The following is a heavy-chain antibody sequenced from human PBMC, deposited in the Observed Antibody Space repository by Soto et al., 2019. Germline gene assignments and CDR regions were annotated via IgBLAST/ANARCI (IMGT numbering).Heavy chain of an antibody. J-gene: IGHJ6*03. Sequence: GGSLRLSCAASGFTFDDYAMHWVRQAPGKGLEWVSGISWNSGSIGYADSVKGRFTISRDNAKNSLYLQMNSLRAEDTALYYCAKDIEGDCYYMDVWGKGTTVTVSS. CDR1: GFTFDDYA. V-gene: IGHV3-9*01. CDR3: AKDIEGDCYYMDV. CDR2: ISWNSGSI.